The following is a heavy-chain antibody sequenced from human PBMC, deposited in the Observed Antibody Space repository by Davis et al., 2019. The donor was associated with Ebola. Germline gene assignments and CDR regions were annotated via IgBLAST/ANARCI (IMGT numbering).Heavy chain of an antibody. CDR1: GGSFSGYY. Sequence: SETLSLTCAVYGGSFSGYYWSWIRQPPGKGLEWIGEINHSGSTNYNPSLKSRVTISVDTSKNEFSLKLSSVTAADTAMYYRARHILPKRMKYGMDVWGQGTTVTVSS. J-gene: IGHJ6*02. CDR3: ARHILPKRMKYGMDV. D-gene: IGHD2-15*01. V-gene: IGHV4-34*01. CDR2: INHSGST.